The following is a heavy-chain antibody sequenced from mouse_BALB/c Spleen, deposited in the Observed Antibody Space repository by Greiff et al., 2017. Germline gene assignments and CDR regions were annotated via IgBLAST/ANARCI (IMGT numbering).Heavy chain of an antibody. V-gene: IGHV5-17*02. CDR2: ISSGSSTI. Sequence: EVKLMESGGGLVQPGGSRKLSCAASGFTFSSFGMHWVRQAPEKGLEWVAYISSGSSTIYYADTVKGRFTISRDNPKNTLFLQMTSLRSEDTAMYYCARYRYDYFDYWGQGTTLTVSS. CDR1: GFTFSSFG. J-gene: IGHJ2*01. CDR3: ARYRYDYFDY. D-gene: IGHD2-14*01.